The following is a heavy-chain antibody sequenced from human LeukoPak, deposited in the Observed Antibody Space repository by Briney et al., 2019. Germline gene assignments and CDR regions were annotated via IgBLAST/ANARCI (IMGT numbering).Heavy chain of an antibody. CDR2: ISGSGGST. CDR3: ANRPARWLRDDFDY. CDR1: GFTFSSYA. Sequence: PGGSLRLSCAASGFTFSSYAMSWVRQAPGKGLEWVSAISGSGGSTYYADSVKGRFTISRDSSKNTLYLQMNSLRAEDTAVYYCANRPARWLRDDFDYWGQGTLVTVSS. D-gene: IGHD5-24*01. V-gene: IGHV3-23*01. J-gene: IGHJ4*02.